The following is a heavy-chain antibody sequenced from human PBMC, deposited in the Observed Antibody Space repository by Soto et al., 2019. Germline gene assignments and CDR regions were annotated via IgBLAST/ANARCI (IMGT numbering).Heavy chain of an antibody. J-gene: IGHJ4*02. V-gene: IGHV4-31*03. Sequence: SETLSLTCTVSGASFTNDDFFWTWVRQDPEKGLEWLAYTTYGGSIYYAPSFRSRLTVSIDRSKSQFSLNVRSVTAAATAVYYCAKMERPQLWLLVQNWGQGPLVTAS. CDR1: GASFTNDDFF. CDR3: AKMERPQLWLLVQN. CDR2: TTYGGSI. D-gene: IGHD5-18*01.